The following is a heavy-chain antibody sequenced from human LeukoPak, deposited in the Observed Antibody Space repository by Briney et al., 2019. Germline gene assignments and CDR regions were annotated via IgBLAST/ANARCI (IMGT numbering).Heavy chain of an antibody. Sequence: ASVKVSCKASGYTFTSYDINWVRQATGQGLEWMGWMNPNSGNTGYAQKFQGRVTMTRNTSISTAYMELSSLRSEDTAVYYCARGPSDGYNWNLDYWGQGTLVTVSS. CDR3: ARGPSDGYNWNLDY. CDR1: GYTFTSYD. J-gene: IGHJ4*02. CDR2: MNPNSGNT. V-gene: IGHV1-8*01. D-gene: IGHD1-20*01.